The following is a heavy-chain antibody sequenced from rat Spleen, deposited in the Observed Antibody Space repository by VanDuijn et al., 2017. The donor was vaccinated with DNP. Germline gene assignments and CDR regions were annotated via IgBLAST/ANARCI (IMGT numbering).Heavy chain of an antibody. Sequence: EVLLVESDGGLVQPGRSLKLSCAVSGFTFNDYYMAWVRQAPKKGLEWVATIIYDGSRTYYRDSVKGRFTISRDNAKSTLYLQMDSLRSEDTATYYCARYGSFDNWFAYWGQGVMVTVSS. D-gene: IGHD1-8*01. CDR2: IIYDGSRT. J-gene: IGHJ2*01. CDR3: ARYGSFDNWFAY. CDR1: GFTFNDYY. V-gene: IGHV5-17*01.